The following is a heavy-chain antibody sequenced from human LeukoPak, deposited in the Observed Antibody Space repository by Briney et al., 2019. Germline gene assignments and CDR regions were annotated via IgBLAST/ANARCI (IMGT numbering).Heavy chain of an antibody. D-gene: IGHD3-10*01. Sequence: QSGGSLRLSCAASGFTFNNYAMSWVRQVPGKGLEYVSAISSTGETSYYANSVKDRFTISRDNSKNTLHLQMGSLRAEDMAVYYCARVMSGSGSKYFDYWGQGTLVTVSS. CDR2: ISSTGETS. V-gene: IGHV3-64*01. CDR3: ARVMSGSGSKYFDY. J-gene: IGHJ4*02. CDR1: GFTFNNYA.